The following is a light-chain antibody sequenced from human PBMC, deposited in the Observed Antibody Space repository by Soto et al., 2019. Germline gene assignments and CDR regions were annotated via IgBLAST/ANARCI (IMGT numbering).Light chain of an antibody. Sequence: EIVLTQSPATLSLSPGERATLSCRASQSMSDFLAWYQHKPGQSPRLLIYDVSRRANGIPARFSASGSGTDFTLTISSLEPEDFGVYYCQQRSSWPLTIGGGTRVEIK. J-gene: IGKJ4*01. CDR1: QSMSDF. V-gene: IGKV3-11*01. CDR2: DVS. CDR3: QQRSSWPLT.